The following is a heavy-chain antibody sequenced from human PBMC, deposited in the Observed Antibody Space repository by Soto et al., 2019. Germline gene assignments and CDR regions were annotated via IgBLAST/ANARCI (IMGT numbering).Heavy chain of an antibody. V-gene: IGHV4-31*03. CDR2: IYYSGST. J-gene: IGHJ4*02. CDR3: ARHKNYDLLTGYFDY. Sequence: PSETLSLTCTVSGGSISSGVYYWSWIRQHPGKGLEWIGYIYYSGSTYYNPSLKSRVTISVDTSKNQFSLKLSSVTAADTAVYYCARHKNYDLLTGYFDYWGQGTLVTVSS. D-gene: IGHD3-9*01. CDR1: GGSISSGVYY.